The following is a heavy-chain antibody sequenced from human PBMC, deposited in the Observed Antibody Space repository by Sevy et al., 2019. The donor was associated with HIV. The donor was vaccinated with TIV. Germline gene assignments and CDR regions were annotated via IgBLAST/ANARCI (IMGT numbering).Heavy chain of an antibody. J-gene: IGHJ4*02. CDR1: GYTFTSYG. CDR2: ISAYNGNT. CDR3: ARAPSITMVRTPFDY. Sequence: ASVKVSCKASGYTFTSYGISWVRQAPGQGLEWMGWISAYNGNTNYAQKLQGRVTMTTDTSTSIAYMELRSLRSDDTAVYYCARAPSITMVRTPFDYWGQGTLVTVSS. V-gene: IGHV1-18*01. D-gene: IGHD3-10*01.